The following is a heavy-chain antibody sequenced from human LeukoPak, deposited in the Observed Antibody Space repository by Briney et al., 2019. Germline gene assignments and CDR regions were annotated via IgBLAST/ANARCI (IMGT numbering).Heavy chain of an antibody. CDR2: TYYRSKWYN. CDR1: GDSVSSNSAA. Sequence: SQTLSLTCAISGDSVSSNSAAWNWIRQSPSRGLEWLGRTYYRSKWYNDYAVSVKSRITINPDTSKNQFSLQLNSVTPEDTAVYYCARVSSYGSGSIYSTFYYGMDVWGKGTTVTDSS. D-gene: IGHD3-10*01. V-gene: IGHV6-1*01. CDR3: ARVSSYGSGSIYSTFYYGMDV. J-gene: IGHJ6*04.